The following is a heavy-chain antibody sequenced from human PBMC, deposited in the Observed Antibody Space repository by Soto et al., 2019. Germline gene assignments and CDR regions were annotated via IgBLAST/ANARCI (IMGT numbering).Heavy chain of an antibody. CDR3: ARSAGNAGRFSED. CDR1: GYTFTSYW. CDR2: IYPGDSDT. J-gene: IGHJ1*01. V-gene: IGHV5-51*01. Sequence: PGESLEISCKGSGYTFTSYWISCVRQMPGEGLEWMGAIYPGDSDTRYSPSFQGQVTISADKSISTAYMQWSSLQASDSAIYYCARSAGNAGRFSEDWGKGTVVTVSS. D-gene: IGHD2-15*01.